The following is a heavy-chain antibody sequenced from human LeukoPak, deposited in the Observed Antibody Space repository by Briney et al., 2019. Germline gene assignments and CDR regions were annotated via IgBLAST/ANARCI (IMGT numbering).Heavy chain of an antibody. D-gene: IGHD3-10*01. CDR1: GYTFTSYG. CDR2: ISAYNGNT. J-gene: IGHJ4*02. Sequence: ASAKVSCKASGYTFTSYGISWVRQAPGQGLEWMGWISAYNGNTNYAQKLQGRVTMTTDTSTSTAYMELRSLRSDDTAVYYCARALLWFGEYYFDYWGQGTLVTVSS. CDR3: ARALLWFGEYYFDY. V-gene: IGHV1-18*04.